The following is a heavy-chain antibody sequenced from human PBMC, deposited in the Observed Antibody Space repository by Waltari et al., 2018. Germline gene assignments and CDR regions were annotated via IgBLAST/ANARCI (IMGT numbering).Heavy chain of an antibody. CDR3: VKGGCSSDSCLEY. D-gene: IGHD2-2*01. V-gene: IGHV3-23*01. Sequence: EVQLLESGGTLVQSGGSLRLSCAASGFTFGNSGMVWVREAPEEGLELVSAIVGSGSSTFYADSVKGRFTISRDNSKNTLYLQMDSLRAEDTAVYYCVKGGCSSDSCLEYWGQGTLVTVSS. CDR2: IVGSGSST. J-gene: IGHJ4*02. CDR1: GFTFGNSG.